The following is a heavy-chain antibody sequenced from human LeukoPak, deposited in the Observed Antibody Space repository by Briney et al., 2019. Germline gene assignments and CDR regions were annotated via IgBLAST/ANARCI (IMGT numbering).Heavy chain of an antibody. CDR1: GGSLSGYY. CDR3: ARGPYCSSTSCPRDYYYYYYMDV. J-gene: IGHJ6*03. Sequence: NSSETLSLTCAVYGGSLSGYYWSWIRQPPGKGLEWIGEINHSGSTNYNPSLKSRGTKSVDTSKNEFSLPLSSVTATDTAVYSCARGPYCSSTSCPRDYYYYYYMDVWGKGTTVTVSS. D-gene: IGHD2-2*01. CDR2: INHSGST. V-gene: IGHV4-34*01.